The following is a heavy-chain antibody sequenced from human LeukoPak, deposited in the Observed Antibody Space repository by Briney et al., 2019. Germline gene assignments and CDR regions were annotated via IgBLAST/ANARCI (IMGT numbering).Heavy chain of an antibody. V-gene: IGHV4-34*01. D-gene: IGHD1-26*01. J-gene: IGHJ4*02. CDR1: GGSFSGYY. CDR2: INHSGST. CDR3: AKHGAGAAKYFAY. Sequence: ASETLSLTCAVYGGSFSGYYWSWIRQPPGKGLEWIGEINHSGSTNYNPSLKSRVTISVDTSKNQFSLKLSSVTAADTAVYYCAKHGAGAAKYFAYGGQGPLVPFPS.